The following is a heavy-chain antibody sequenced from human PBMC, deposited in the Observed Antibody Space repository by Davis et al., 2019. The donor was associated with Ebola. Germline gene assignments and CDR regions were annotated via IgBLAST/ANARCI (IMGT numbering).Heavy chain of an antibody. Sequence: PSETLSLTCSVSGGSIGSNSFYWGWVRQPPGKGLEWIGSVYFTGSTYYNPSLKSRVIISIDTSKNQFSLTLKSVTAADTAVYYCTRDRSWQARGGFDYWGQGTMVTVSS. CDR3: TRDRSWQARGGFDY. CDR2: VYFTGST. CDR1: GGSIGSNSFY. D-gene: IGHD3-10*01. J-gene: IGHJ4*02. V-gene: IGHV4-39*07.